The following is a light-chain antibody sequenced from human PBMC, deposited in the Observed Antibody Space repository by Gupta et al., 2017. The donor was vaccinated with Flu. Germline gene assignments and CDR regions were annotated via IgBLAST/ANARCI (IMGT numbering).Light chain of an antibody. CDR1: QDISDN. CDR2: DAS. CDR3: QQEDNFPLT. Sequence: DIKMTQSPSSVSASVGDRVTFTCQASQDISDNLNWFQQNSGKAPKPLINDASNLETGVPPRFSGSGFGTDFSFTISSLQPEDIATYYCQQEDNFPLTFGGGTKVEI. V-gene: IGKV1-33*01. J-gene: IGKJ4*01.